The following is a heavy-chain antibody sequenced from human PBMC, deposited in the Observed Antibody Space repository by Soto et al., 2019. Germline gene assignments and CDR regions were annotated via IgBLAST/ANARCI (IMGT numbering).Heavy chain of an antibody. CDR1: EFTFSSYA. CDR3: ARDMGDIVISTTHYNWFDP. V-gene: IGHV3-30-3*01. D-gene: IGHD2-15*01. Sequence: PGGSLRLSCAASEFTFSSYAMHWVRQAPGKGLEWVAVISYDGSNKYYADSVKGRFTISRDNSKNTLYLQMNSLRAEDTAVYHCARDMGDIVISTTHYNWFDPWGQGTLVTVSS. J-gene: IGHJ5*02. CDR2: ISYDGSNK.